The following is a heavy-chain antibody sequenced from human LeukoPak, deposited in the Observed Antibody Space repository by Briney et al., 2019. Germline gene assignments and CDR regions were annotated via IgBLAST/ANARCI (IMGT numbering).Heavy chain of an antibody. CDR1: GFTFNSYS. CDR2: IRSSSSYI. J-gene: IGHJ3*02. D-gene: IGHD3-10*01. CDR3: ARSLPRRDAFDI. V-gene: IGHV3-21*01. Sequence: GGSLRLSCAASGFTFNSYSMNWVRQAPGKGLEWVSSIRSSSSYIYYADSLKGRFTISRDNAKNSLYLQVNSLRAEDTAVYYCARSLPRRDAFDIWGQGTMVTVSS.